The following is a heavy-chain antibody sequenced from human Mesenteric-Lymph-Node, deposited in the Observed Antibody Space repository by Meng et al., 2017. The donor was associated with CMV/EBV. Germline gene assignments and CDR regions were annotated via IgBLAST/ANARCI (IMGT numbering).Heavy chain of an antibody. CDR3: ARDRKIWFDP. CDR2: ISPCNGNT. V-gene: IGHV1-18*01. J-gene: IGHJ5*02. Sequence: SCKASGYSITSYRISWVRQAPGQGLEWVGSISPCNGNTTYAQNLQGRVTMTTDTSTSTAFMELRSLRSDDTAVYYCARDRKIWFDPWGQGTLVTVSS. CDR1: GYSITSYR.